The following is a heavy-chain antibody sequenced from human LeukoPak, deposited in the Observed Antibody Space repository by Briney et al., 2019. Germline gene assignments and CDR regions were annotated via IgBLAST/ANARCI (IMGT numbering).Heavy chain of an antibody. J-gene: IGHJ6*02. CDR1: GGSSSGYY. V-gene: IGHV4-34*01. Sequence: PSETLSLTCAVYGGSSSGYYWSWIRQPPGKGLEWIGEINHSGSTNYNPSLKSRVTISVDTSKNQFSLKLSSVTAADTAVYYCARGYGYSSGWYYYGMDVWGQGTTVTVSS. D-gene: IGHD6-19*01. CDR3: ARGYGYSSGWYYYGMDV. CDR2: INHSGST.